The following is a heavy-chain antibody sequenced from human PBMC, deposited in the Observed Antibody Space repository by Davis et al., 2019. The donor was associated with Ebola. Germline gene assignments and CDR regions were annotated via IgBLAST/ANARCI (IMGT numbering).Heavy chain of an antibody. V-gene: IGHV1-69*13. CDR2: IIPIFGTA. Sequence: SSVNVSCQASGGTFSSYAISWVRQAPGQGLEWMGGIIPIFGTANYAQKFQGRVTITADESTSTAYMELSSLRSEDTAVYYCARLHRVLGAFDIWGQGTMVTVSS. CDR1: GGTFSSYA. J-gene: IGHJ3*02. D-gene: IGHD4/OR15-4a*01. CDR3: ARLHRVLGAFDI.